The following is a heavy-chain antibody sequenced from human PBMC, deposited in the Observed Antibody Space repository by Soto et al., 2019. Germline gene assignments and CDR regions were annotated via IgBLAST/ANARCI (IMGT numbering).Heavy chain of an antibody. CDR2: IYYSGST. CDR1: GGSLRRETYF. V-gene: IGHV4-61*01. Sequence: SGGSLRRETYFGCWLRQPTGKGLEWIVYIYYSGSTINNPSLKSRVTISVDTSKNQFSLKMSSVTAADTAVYYCERDPGSSSWIYGMDVWGQRTTVT. D-gene: IGHD6-13*01. J-gene: IGHJ6*02. CDR3: ERDPGSSSWIYGMDV.